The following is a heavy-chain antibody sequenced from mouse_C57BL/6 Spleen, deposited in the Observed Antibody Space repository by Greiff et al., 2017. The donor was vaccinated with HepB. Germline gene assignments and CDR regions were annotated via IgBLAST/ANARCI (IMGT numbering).Heavy chain of an antibody. CDR2: IDPENGDT. CDR1: GFNIKDDY. J-gene: IGHJ3*01. CDR3: TLRQLRLRAFAY. D-gene: IGHD3-2*02. V-gene: IGHV14-4*01. Sequence: EVQLQQSGAELVRPGASVKLSCTASGFNIKDDYMHWVKQRPEQGLEWIGWIDPENGDTEYASKFQGKATITADTSSNTAYLQLSSLTSEDTAVYYCTLRQLRLRAFAYWGQGTLVTVSA.